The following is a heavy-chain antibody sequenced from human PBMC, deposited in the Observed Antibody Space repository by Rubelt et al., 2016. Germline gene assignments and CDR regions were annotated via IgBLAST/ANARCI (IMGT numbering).Heavy chain of an antibody. CDR1: GYTFTYCS. J-gene: IGHJ1*01. CDR2: ITLYNGNT. D-gene: IGHD5-12*01. CDR3: GRVARIAGG. Sequence: QVQLGQSEAEVKKPGASVKVSCKASGYTFTYCSLHWLQQAPGQGLERMRWITLYNGNTNYAKKFQGRVTLSRDMALRKGYLEPSKLGSWDSAVEYRGRVARIAGGWGQGNLVTVS. V-gene: IGHV1-68*02.